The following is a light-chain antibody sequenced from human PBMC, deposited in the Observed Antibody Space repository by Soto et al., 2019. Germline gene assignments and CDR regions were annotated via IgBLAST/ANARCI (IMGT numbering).Light chain of an antibody. J-gene: IGKJ1*01. CDR3: QKYDSAPLT. CDR1: QGISNN. CDR2: GAS. V-gene: IGKV1-27*01. Sequence: DIQMTQSPSSLSASVGDRVTITCRASQGISNNLAWYQQKPGKVPKLLIYGASTLQSGVPSRFSGSGSGTDFTLTISSLQPEDVATXXXQKYDSAPLTFGQGTKVEFK.